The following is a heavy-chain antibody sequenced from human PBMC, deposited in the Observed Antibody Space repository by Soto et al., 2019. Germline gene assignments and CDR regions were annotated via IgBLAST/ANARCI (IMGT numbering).Heavy chain of an antibody. CDR1: GFTFSSYA. J-gene: IGHJ6*02. V-gene: IGHV3-30-3*01. Sequence: VGSLRLSCAASGFTFSSYAMHWVRQARGKGLEWVAVISYDGSNKYYADSVKGRFTISRDNSKNTLYLQMNSLRAEDTAVYYCARDMSSSSRITYYYGMDVWGQGTTVTVSS. CDR3: ARDMSSSSRITYYYGMDV. D-gene: IGHD6-6*01. CDR2: ISYDGSNK.